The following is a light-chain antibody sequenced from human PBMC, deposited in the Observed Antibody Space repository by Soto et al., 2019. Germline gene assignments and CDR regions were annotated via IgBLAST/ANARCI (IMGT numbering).Light chain of an antibody. Sequence: ELVLTQSPGTLSLSPGERATLSCRASQSVTTNMAWYQQKPGQAPRLLIYGASTRANGIPARFSGSGSGTDFTLTISSLQSEDFAVYYCQQYKNWPPWTFGQGTKVDIK. CDR1: QSVTTN. V-gene: IGKV3-15*01. J-gene: IGKJ1*01. CDR3: QQYKNWPPWT. CDR2: GAS.